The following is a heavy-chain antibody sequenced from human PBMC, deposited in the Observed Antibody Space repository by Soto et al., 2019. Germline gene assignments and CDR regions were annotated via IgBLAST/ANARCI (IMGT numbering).Heavy chain of an antibody. D-gene: IGHD2-15*01. V-gene: IGHV3-9*01. Sequence: EVQLVESGGGLVQPGRSLRLSCAASGFTFDDYAMHWVRQAPGKGLEWVSGISWNSGSIGYADSVKGRFTISRDNVKNSLYLQMNSLRAEDTALYYCAKEKLMLPYFDYWGQGTLVTVSS. J-gene: IGHJ4*02. CDR1: GFTFDDYA. CDR2: ISWNSGSI. CDR3: AKEKLMLPYFDY.